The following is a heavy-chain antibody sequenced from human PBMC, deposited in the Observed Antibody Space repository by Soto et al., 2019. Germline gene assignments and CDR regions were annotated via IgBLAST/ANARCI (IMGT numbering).Heavy chain of an antibody. J-gene: IGHJ6*02. CDR3: ARGPRGYSYGRYYYGMDV. CDR2: INHSGST. CDR1: GGSFSGYY. D-gene: IGHD5-18*01. V-gene: IGHV4-34*01. Sequence: QVQLQQWGAGLLKPSETLSLTCAVYGGSFSGYYWSWIRQPPGKGLEWIGEINHSGSTNYNPSLKIRVTISVDXXKXQSXLKLSSVTAADTAVYYCARGPRGYSYGRYYYGMDVWGQGTTVTVSS.